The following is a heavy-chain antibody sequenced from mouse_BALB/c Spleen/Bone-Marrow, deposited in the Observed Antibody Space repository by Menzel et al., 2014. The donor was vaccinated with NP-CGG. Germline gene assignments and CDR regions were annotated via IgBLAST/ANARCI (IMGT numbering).Heavy chain of an antibody. V-gene: IGHV1-4*02. D-gene: IGHD1-1*01. CDR2: INPSRGYT. CDR3: AREGTYYAYFDY. J-gene: IGHJ2*01. CDR1: GYTFTTYT. Sequence: QVQLQQPAAGLARPGASVKMSCRASGYTFTTYTIQWVKQRPGQGLEWIGYINPSRGYTEYNQKFKDKTTLTADKSSSTAYMQLSSLTSEDSAVYYCAREGTYYAYFDYWGQGTTLTVSS.